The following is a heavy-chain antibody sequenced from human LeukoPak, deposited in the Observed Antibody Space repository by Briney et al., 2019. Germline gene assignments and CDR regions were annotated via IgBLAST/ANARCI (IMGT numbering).Heavy chain of an antibody. Sequence: SETLSLTCTVSGGSISSYYWSWIRQPAGKGLEWIGRIYTSGSTNYNPPLKSRVTMSVDTSKNQFSLKLSSVTAADTAVYYCARDRKKGSSSSGFGLAFDIWGQGTMVTVSS. CDR1: GGSISSYY. D-gene: IGHD6-6*01. J-gene: IGHJ3*02. CDR2: IYTSGST. V-gene: IGHV4-4*07. CDR3: ARDRKKGSSSSGFGLAFDI.